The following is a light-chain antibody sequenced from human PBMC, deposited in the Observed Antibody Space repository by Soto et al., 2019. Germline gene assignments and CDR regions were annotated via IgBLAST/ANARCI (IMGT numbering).Light chain of an antibody. J-gene: IGLJ1*01. CDR2: EGS. CDR1: SRDIGSYNL. CDR3: CSYAGFSTVV. V-gene: IGLV2-23*03. Sequence: QSALTQPASVSGSPGQSITISCTGTSRDIGSYNLVSWYQQHPGKAPKLMIYEGSKWPSGVSNRFSASKSGNTASLTISGLQAEDEGDYYCCSYAGFSTVVFGTGTKVTVL.